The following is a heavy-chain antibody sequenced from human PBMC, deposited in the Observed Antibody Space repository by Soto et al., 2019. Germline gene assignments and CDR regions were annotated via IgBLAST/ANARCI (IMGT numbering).Heavy chain of an antibody. CDR1: GYTFTSYG. CDR3: AFHAASLRYYYGMDV. D-gene: IGHD2-15*01. J-gene: IGHJ6*02. Sequence: QVQLVQSGAEVKKPGASVKVSCKASGYTFTSYGISWVRQAPGQGLEWMGGISAYNGNTNYAQKLQGRVTMTTDTSTSTDYMELRSLRSDDTAVYYCAFHAASLRYYYGMDVWGQGTTVTVSS. V-gene: IGHV1-18*04. CDR2: ISAYNGNT.